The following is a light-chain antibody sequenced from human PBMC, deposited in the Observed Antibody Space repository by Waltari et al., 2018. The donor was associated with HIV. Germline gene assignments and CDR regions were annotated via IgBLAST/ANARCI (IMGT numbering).Light chain of an antibody. V-gene: IGKV3-15*01. Sequence: EIVMTQSPATLSMSPGERATLSCRASQSVSSNLALYQQKPGQAPRLLIYGASTRATWYPTKFSGRGSGTELTLTISSLQSEDFAVYYCQQYNNWPPLTFGGGTKVEIK. CDR1: QSVSSN. CDR2: GAS. J-gene: IGKJ4*01. CDR3: QQYNNWPPLT.